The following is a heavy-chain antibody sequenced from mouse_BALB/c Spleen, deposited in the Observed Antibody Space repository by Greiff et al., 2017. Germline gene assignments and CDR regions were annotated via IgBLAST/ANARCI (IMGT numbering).Heavy chain of an antibody. Sequence: VQLQQSGAELARPGASVKLSCTASGYTFTSYTMHWVQQRPGQGLEWIGYINPSSGYTNYNQTVKDQATLTADKSSSTAYMQLSSLTSEDSAVYYCARKGYGTPYFDYWGQGTTLTVSA. CDR2: INPSSGYT. CDR1: GYTFTSYT. D-gene: IGHD1-1*01. V-gene: IGHV1-4*01. CDR3: ARKGYGTPYFDY. J-gene: IGHJ2*01.